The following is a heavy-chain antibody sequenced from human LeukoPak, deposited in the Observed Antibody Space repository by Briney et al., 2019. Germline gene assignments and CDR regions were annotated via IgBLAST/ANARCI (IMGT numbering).Heavy chain of an antibody. V-gene: IGHV3-11*04. J-gene: IGHJ3*02. Sequence: GGSLRLSCAASGFTFSDYYMSWIRQAPGKGLEWVSYISSSGSTIYYADSVKGRFTISRDNAKNSLYLQMNSLRAEDPAVYYCARASVGSSWYLGAFDIWGQGTMVTVSS. CDR1: GFTFSDYY. CDR3: ARASVGSSWYLGAFDI. CDR2: ISSSGSTI. D-gene: IGHD6-13*01.